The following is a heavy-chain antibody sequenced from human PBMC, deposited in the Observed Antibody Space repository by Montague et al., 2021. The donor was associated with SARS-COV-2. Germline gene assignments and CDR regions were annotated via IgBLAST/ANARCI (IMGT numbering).Heavy chain of an antibody. CDR2: ISYSGST. CDR1: GGSIRSSSYF. D-gene: IGHD2-8*02. CDR3: GRDGRGAVGVLVLSLNWFDP. V-gene: IGHV4-39*07. J-gene: IGHJ5*02. Sequence: SETLSLTCTLSGGSIRSSSYFWGWFRQPPGKRLEWIGTISYSGSTYYXPSLKSRVIISEDTSKNQFSLKLSSVTAADTAVYFCGRDGRGAVGVLVLSLNWFDPWGQGTPVTVSS.